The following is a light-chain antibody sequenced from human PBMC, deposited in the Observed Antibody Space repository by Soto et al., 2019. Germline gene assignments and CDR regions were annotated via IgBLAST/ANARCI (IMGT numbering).Light chain of an antibody. Sequence: DIQMTQSPSSLSASVGDRVTITCRASQGIKNYLVWFQQKPGKAPKSLIHGASSLQSGVPSRFSGSGYGTDFTLDIASLQPEDFATYYCQQYITYPHTFGQGTKLEI. V-gene: IGKV1-16*01. CDR2: GAS. J-gene: IGKJ2*01. CDR1: QGIKNY. CDR3: QQYITYPHT.